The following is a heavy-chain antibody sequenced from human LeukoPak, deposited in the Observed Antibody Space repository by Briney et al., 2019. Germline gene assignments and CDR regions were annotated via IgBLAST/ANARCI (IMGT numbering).Heavy chain of an antibody. CDR3: AREDSGSPDY. D-gene: IGHD3-22*01. J-gene: IGHJ4*02. V-gene: IGHV4-59*11. CDR1: GGSISSHY. Sequence: SGTLSLTCTVSGGSISSHYWSWIRQPPGKGLEWIGYIYYSGSTNYNPSLKSRVTISVDTSKNQFSLKLSSVTAADTAVYYCAREDSGSPDYWGQGTLVTVSS. CDR2: IYYSGST.